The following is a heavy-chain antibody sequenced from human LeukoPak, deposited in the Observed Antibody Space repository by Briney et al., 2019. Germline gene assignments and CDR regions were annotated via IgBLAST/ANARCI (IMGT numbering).Heavy chain of an antibody. V-gene: IGHV4-61*01. CDR3: AIEVPPQDYYGSGSYYYFDY. CDR2: IYYSGST. CDR1: GGSVSSGSYY. D-gene: IGHD3-10*01. Sequence: PSETLSLTCSVSGGSVSSGSYYWSWIRQPPGKGLEWIGYIYYSGSTNYNPSLKSRVTISVDTSKNQFSLKLSSVTAADTAVYYCAIEVPPQDYYGSGSYYYFDYWGQGTLVTVSS. J-gene: IGHJ4*02.